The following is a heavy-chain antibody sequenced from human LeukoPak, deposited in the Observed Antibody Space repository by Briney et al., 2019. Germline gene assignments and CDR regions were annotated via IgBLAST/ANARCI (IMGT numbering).Heavy chain of an antibody. CDR3: ATSSRAFWSGFVN. CDR2: FDLEEAKM. Sequence: ASVTVSCKVSGNSLSELSIQWVREAPGKGRECMGGFDLEEAKMLYAQNFQGRVTMPEDTSTQTAYIDQGGVTSDHTGVYFCATSSRAFWSGFVNWGQGTLVTVSS. J-gene: IGHJ4*02. CDR1: GNSLSELS. V-gene: IGHV1-24*01. D-gene: IGHD3-3*01.